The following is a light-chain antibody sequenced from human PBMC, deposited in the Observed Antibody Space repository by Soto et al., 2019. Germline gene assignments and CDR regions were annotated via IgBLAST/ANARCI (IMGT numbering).Light chain of an antibody. Sequence: SVLTQLASVSGSPVQAITISCIGTSSDLAIYNYVSWYQQQPGKAPKLMIYQVTNRPSGVSNRFSGSRSGNTASLTISGLQAEDEADYYCSSYTDSSNYVFGTGTKVTVL. CDR3: SSYTDSSNYV. CDR1: SSDLAIYNY. J-gene: IGLJ1*01. V-gene: IGLV2-14*01. CDR2: QVT.